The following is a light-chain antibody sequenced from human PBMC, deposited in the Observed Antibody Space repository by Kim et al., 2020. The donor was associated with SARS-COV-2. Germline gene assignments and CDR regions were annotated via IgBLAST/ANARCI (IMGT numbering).Light chain of an antibody. CDR2: GRN. CDR1: SLRSYY. J-gene: IGLJ2*01. V-gene: IGLV3-19*01. Sequence: SSELTQDPAVSVALGQTVRITCQGDSLRSYYATWYQQRPRQAPVLVIYGRNNRPSGIPDRFSGSSSGNTASLTISGGQAEDEADFYCQSRDSGGNVLFGGGTQLTVL. CDR3: QSRDSGGNVL.